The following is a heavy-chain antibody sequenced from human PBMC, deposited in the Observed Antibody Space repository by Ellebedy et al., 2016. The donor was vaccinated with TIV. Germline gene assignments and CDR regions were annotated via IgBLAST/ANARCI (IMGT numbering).Heavy chain of an antibody. Sequence: AASVKVSCKASGYTFTSYAISWVRQAPGQGLEWMGWISADNGNTNYTQKLQGRVTMATDTSTSTAYMELRSLRTDDTAIYYCARDEMVRGEGRWFDPWGQGTPVTVSS. D-gene: IGHD3-10*01. CDR3: ARDEMVRGEGRWFDP. CDR2: ISADNGNT. V-gene: IGHV1-18*01. CDR1: GYTFTSYA. J-gene: IGHJ5*02.